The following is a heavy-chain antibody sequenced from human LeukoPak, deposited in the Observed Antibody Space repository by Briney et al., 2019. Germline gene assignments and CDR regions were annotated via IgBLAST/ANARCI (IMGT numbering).Heavy chain of an antibody. CDR1: GFTFSTSW. D-gene: IGHD3/OR15-3a*01. J-gene: IGHJ4*02. V-gene: IGHV3-7*03. Sequence: GGSLRLSCAASGFTFSTSWMAWVRQAPGKGLEWVANIKLDGSEKNYVDSVKGRFTIPRDNTKNSLYPQMNSLRAEDTAVFYCARDQYDTWSRRGNFDSWGQGTLVIVSS. CDR2: IKLDGSEK. CDR3: ARDQYDTWSRRGNFDS.